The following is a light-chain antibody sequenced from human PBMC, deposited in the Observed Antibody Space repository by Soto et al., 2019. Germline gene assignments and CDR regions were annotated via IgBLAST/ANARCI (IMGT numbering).Light chain of an antibody. Sequence: EIVLTQSPSTLSLPAGERATLSCGASQSVNKYLAWFQQKLGQPPRLLIYDTSNRATGIPPRFSGSGYGTDFTLIISSLEPEDFAVYYCQQRFNWPWTFGQGTKVDIK. CDR2: DTS. CDR3: QQRFNWPWT. V-gene: IGKV3-11*01. J-gene: IGKJ1*01. CDR1: QSVNKY.